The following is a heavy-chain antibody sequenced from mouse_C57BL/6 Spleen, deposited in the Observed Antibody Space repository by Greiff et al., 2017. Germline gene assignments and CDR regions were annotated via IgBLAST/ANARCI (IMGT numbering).Heavy chain of an antibody. CDR1: GYTFTSYW. J-gene: IGHJ4*01. Sequence: QVQLQQSGAELVRPGTSVKLSCKASGYTFTSYWMHWVKQRPGQGLEWIGVIDPSVSYTNYNQKFKGKATLTVDTSSSTAYMQLSSLTSEDSAVYCGARRGYGDAMDYWGQGTSVTVSS. V-gene: IGHV1-59*01. CDR2: IDPSVSYT. CDR3: ARRGYGDAMDY. D-gene: IGHD1-2*01.